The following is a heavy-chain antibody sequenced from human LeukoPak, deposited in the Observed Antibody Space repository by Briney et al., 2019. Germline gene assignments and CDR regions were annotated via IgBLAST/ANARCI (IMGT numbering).Heavy chain of an antibody. Sequence: PGGSLRLSCAASGFTSGNHWMSWVRQPPGKGLEWVATINQDGSEKYYVDSVKGRFTISRDNAKNSLYLQMNSLRAEDTAVYYCGRAYGAGSCDYWGQGTLVTVSS. V-gene: IGHV3-7*01. CDR2: INQDGSEK. D-gene: IGHD3-10*01. J-gene: IGHJ4*02. CDR3: GRAYGAGSCDY. CDR1: GFTSGNHW.